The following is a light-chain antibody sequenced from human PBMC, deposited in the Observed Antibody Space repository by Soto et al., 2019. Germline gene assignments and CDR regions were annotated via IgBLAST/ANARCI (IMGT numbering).Light chain of an antibody. CDR2: DAS. J-gene: IGKJ1*01. V-gene: IGKV3-11*01. CDR3: QQRANWPPT. Sequence: EIVLTQSPATLSLSPGERATLSCRASQSVTTYLAWYQQKPGQAPRLLIYDASRRATGNPARFSGSGSGTDFTLTISSLEPEDFEVYYCQQRANWPPTFGKGTKVEI. CDR1: QSVTTY.